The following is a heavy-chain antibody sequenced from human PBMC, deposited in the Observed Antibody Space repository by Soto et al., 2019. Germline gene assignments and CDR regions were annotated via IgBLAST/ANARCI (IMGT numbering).Heavy chain of an antibody. CDR1: GFTFSSYA. D-gene: IGHD6-19*01. CDR2: ISGSGGST. Sequence: GWSLRLSCAASGFTFSSYAMSWVRQAPGKGLEWVSAISGSGGSTYYADSVKGRFTISRDNSKNTLYLQMNSLRAEDTAVYYCAKRQQWLVPGFYFDYWGQGTLVTVSS. CDR3: AKRQQWLVPGFYFDY. J-gene: IGHJ4*02. V-gene: IGHV3-23*01.